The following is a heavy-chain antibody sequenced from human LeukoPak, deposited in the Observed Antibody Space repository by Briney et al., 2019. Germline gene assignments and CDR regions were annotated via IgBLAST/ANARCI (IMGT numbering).Heavy chain of an antibody. D-gene: IGHD3-22*01. CDR2: INHSGST. CDR1: GGSFSGYY. V-gene: IGHV4-34*01. J-gene: IGHJ4*02. CDR3: ARDRYYYDSSGYDPYFDY. Sequence: SETLSLTCAVYGGSFSGYYWSWIRQPPGKGLELIGEINHSGSTNYNPSLKSRVTMSVDTSKNQFSLKLSSVTAADTAVYYCARDRYYYDSSGYDPYFDYWGQGTLVTVSS.